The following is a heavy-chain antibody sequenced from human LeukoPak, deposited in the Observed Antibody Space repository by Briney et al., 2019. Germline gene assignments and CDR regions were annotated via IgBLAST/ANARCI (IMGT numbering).Heavy chain of an antibody. J-gene: IGHJ6*03. CDR1: GGSISSYY. D-gene: IGHD4-11*01. CDR3: ARDTPARTVSYYYYYMDV. CDR2: IYYSGST. Sequence: SETLSLTCAVSGGSISSYYWSWIRQPPGKGLEWIGYIYYSGSTNYNPSLKSRVTISVDTSKNQFSLKLSSVTAADTAVYYCARDTPARTVSYYYYYMDVWGKGTTVTVSS. V-gene: IGHV4-59*12.